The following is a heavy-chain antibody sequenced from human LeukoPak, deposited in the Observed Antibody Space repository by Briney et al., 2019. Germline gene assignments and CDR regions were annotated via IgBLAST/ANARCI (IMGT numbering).Heavy chain of an antibody. Sequence: GASVKVSCKASGYTFISYDINWVRQAPGQGLEWMGWMNPNSGNTGYAQKFQGRVTITRNTSISTAYMELSSLRSEDTAVYYCARSVGQLLYKGRGNWFDPWGQGTLVTVSS. D-gene: IGHD2-2*02. J-gene: IGHJ5*02. CDR3: ARSVGQLLYKGRGNWFDP. CDR1: GYTFISYD. V-gene: IGHV1-8*03. CDR2: MNPNSGNT.